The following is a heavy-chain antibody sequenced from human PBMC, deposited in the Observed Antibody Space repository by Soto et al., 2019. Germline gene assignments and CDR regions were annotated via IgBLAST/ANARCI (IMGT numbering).Heavy chain of an antibody. J-gene: IGHJ6*02. CDR2: MNPDSGNT. CDR1: GYTFTNYD. D-gene: IGHD4-17*01. Sequence: ASVKVSCKASGYTFTNYDINWVRQSPGQGLEWMGWMNPDSGNTGYAQKFRGRVTMTRDTPMSTAYMDLSGLRSEDTAVYYCARGPSDYGESEYYFNGMDVWGQGTTVTVSS. CDR3: ARGPSDYGESEYYFNGMDV. V-gene: IGHV1-8*01.